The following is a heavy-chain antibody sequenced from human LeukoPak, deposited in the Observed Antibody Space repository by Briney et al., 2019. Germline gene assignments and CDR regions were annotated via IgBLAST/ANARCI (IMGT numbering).Heavy chain of an antibody. J-gene: IGHJ4*02. CDR2: IYTSGST. CDR1: GGSISSYY. V-gene: IGHV4-4*07. D-gene: IGHD2-2*01. CDR3: ARSRYCSSTSCPSYRFDY. Sequence: PSETLSLTCTVSGGSISSYYWSWIRQPAGKGLEWIGRIYTSGSTNYNPSLKSRVTISVDKSKIQFSLKLSSVTAADTAVYYCARSRYCSSTSCPSYRFDYWGQGTLVTVSS.